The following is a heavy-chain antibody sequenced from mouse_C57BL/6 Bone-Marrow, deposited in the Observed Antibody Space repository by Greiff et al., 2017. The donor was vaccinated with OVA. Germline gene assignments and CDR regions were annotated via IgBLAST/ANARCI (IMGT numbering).Heavy chain of an antibody. V-gene: IGHV1-78*01. J-gene: IGHJ4*01. Sequence: VQLQQSDAELVKPGASVKISCKVSGYTFTDHTIHWMKQRPEQGLEWIGYIYPRDGSTKYNEKFKGKATLTADKSSSTAYMQLNSLTSDDSAVYFCARGAIDYDGIYYAMDYWGQGTSVTVSS. CDR1: GYTFTDHT. D-gene: IGHD2-4*01. CDR3: ARGAIDYDGIYYAMDY. CDR2: IYPRDGST.